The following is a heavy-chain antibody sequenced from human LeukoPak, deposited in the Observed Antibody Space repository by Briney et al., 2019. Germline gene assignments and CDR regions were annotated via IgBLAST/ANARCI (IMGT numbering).Heavy chain of an antibody. CDR1: GYTFTGYY. V-gene: IGHV1-2*02. J-gene: IGHJ4*02. D-gene: IGHD6-19*01. CDR2: INPHSGGT. CDR3: ARDLRRDTSGWNSQAVLDY. Sequence: ASVKVSCKASGYTFTGYYIHWVRQAPGQGLEWMGWINPHSGGTNYAQKFQGGVTMTRDTSITTAYMELSSLRSDDTAVYYCARDLRRDTSGWNSQAVLDYWGQGTLVTVSS.